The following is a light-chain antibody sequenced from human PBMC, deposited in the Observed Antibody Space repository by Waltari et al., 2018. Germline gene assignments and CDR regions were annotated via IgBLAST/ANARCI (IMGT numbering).Light chain of an antibody. Sequence: QSALTQPASVSGSPGQSITISCTGTSSDVGGYTSVSWYQQHPGKAPKRMIYDVTSRPSGVSPRFSGSKSDNTASLTISGLQAEDEADYYCSSYTGRSISVVFGGGTKLTVL. CDR1: SSDVGGYTS. J-gene: IGLJ2*01. V-gene: IGLV2-14*03. CDR3: SSYTGRSISVV. CDR2: DVT.